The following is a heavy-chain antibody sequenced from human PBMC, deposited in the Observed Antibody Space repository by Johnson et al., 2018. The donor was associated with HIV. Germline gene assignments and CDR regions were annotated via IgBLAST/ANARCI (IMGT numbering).Heavy chain of an antibody. D-gene: IGHD2-15*01. CDR2: ISYDGSNQ. J-gene: IGHJ3*02. Sequence: QVQLVESGGGVVRPGRSLRLSCAASGFTFSSYAMHWVRQAPGKGLEWVAVISYDGSNQYYADSVKGRVTISRDNSKNTLYLQMNSLRAEDTAVYYCARDLAALNAFDIWGQGTMVTVSS. CDR3: ARDLAALNAFDI. CDR1: GFTFSSYA. V-gene: IGHV3-30-3*01.